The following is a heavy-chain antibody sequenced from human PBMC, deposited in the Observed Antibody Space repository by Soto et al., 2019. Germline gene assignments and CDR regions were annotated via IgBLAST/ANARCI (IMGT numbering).Heavy chain of an antibody. CDR3: AKGRDIVLVPAAIWFDP. CDR1: GFTFSSYA. J-gene: IGHJ5*02. D-gene: IGHD2-2*01. CDR2: ISGSGGST. Sequence: EVQLLESGGGLVQPGGSLRLSCAASGFTFSSYAMSWVRQAPGKGLEWVSAISGSGGSTYYADSVKGRFTIYRNNYKNTLYLQMNSLRAEDTAVYYCAKGRDIVLVPAAIWFDPWGQGTLVTVSS. V-gene: IGHV3-23*01.